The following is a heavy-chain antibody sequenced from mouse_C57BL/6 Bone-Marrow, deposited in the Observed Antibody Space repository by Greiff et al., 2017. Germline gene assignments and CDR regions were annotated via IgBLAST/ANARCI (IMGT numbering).Heavy chain of an antibody. CDR3: TTGVAFDGYFLFDY. CDR1: GFNIKDYY. CDR2: IDPEDGDT. V-gene: IGHV14-1*01. D-gene: IGHD2-3*01. J-gene: IGHJ2*01. Sequence: VQLQQSGAELVRPGASVKLSCTASGFNIKDYYMHWVKQRPEQGLEWIGRIDPEDGDTEYAPKFQGKATMTADTSSNTAYLQLSSLTSEDTAVYYCTTGVAFDGYFLFDYWGQGTTLTVSS.